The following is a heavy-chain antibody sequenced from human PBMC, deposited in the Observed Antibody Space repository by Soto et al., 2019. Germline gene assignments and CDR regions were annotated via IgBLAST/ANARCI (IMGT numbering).Heavy chain of an antibody. Sequence: EVQLVESGGGLVQPGGSLRLSCAASGFTFSSYSMNWVRQAPGKGLEWVSYISSSSSTIYYADSVKGRFTISRDNAKNSLYLQMNSLRAEDTAVYYCARDPQGYCSGGSCYSGFDYWGQGTLVTVSS. D-gene: IGHD2-15*01. CDR1: GFTFSSYS. CDR2: ISSSSSTI. CDR3: ARDPQGYCSGGSCYSGFDY. J-gene: IGHJ4*02. V-gene: IGHV3-48*01.